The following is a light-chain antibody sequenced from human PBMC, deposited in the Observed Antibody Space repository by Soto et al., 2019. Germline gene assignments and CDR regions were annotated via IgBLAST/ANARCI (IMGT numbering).Light chain of an antibody. V-gene: IGKV1-12*01. Sequence: DIQMTQSPSSVSASVGDRVTITCRASQGISNWLAWYQQKAGKAPKLLIYATSTLQGAVPSRVRGSGSGTEFTRTMHSLQPDDGAAYYCQQSNSFPYMLGQGTKLGIK. J-gene: IGKJ2*01. CDR3: QQSNSFPYM. CDR2: ATS. CDR1: QGISNW.